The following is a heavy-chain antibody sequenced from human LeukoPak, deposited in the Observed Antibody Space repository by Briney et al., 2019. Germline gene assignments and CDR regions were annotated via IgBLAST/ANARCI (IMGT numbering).Heavy chain of an antibody. Sequence: PGRSLRLSCAASGFTFSSYGMHWVRQAPGKGLKWLAVIRYDGSNKYYADSVKGRFTISRDNSKNTLYLQINSLRAEDTAVYYCAKGSNWGSWFLDYWGQGTLVTVSS. CDR1: GFTFSSYG. D-gene: IGHD7-27*01. V-gene: IGHV3-33*06. CDR2: IRYDGSNK. J-gene: IGHJ4*02. CDR3: AKGSNWGSWFLDY.